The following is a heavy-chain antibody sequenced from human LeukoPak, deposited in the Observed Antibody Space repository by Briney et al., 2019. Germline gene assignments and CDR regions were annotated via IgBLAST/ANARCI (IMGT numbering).Heavy chain of an antibody. CDR2: IYYSGST. J-gene: IGHJ1*01. D-gene: IGHD1-14*01. CDR1: GGSISSHY. CDR3: ARGLPEGYFQH. V-gene: IGHV4-59*11. Sequence: SETLSLTCTVSGGSISSHYWSWIRQPPGKGLEWIGYIYYSGSTNYNPSLKSRVTISVDTSKNQFSLKLSSVTAADTAVYYCARGLPEGYFQHWGQGTLVTVSS.